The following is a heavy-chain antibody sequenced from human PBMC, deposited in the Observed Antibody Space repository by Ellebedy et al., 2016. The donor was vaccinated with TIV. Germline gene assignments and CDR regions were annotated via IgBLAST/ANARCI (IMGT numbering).Heavy chain of an antibody. CDR1: GGSISSGDYY. CDR3: ARSSIGYYYMDV. Sequence: SETLSLXCTVSGGSISSGDYYWSWIRQPPGKGLEWIGYIYYSGSTYYNPSLKSRVTISVDTSKNQFSLKLSSVTAADTAVYYCARSSIGYYYMDVWGKGTTVTVSS. CDR2: IYYSGST. V-gene: IGHV4-30-4*01. D-gene: IGHD2/OR15-2a*01. J-gene: IGHJ6*03.